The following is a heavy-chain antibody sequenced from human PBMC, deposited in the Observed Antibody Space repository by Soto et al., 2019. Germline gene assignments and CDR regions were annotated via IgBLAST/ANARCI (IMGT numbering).Heavy chain of an antibody. CDR2: LSGDGKAT. CDR3: ARITRS. D-gene: IGHD3-3*01. CDR1: GLTVGSSA. J-gene: IGHJ5*02. Sequence: EVRLLESGGGLVQPGGSLRLSCAASGLTVGSSAMTWVRQAPGKGLEWISSLSGDGKATYYADSVKGRFTISRDISKNTLFLQIDSLRVEDTAIYFCARITRSWGQGTRVTVSS. V-gene: IGHV3-23*01.